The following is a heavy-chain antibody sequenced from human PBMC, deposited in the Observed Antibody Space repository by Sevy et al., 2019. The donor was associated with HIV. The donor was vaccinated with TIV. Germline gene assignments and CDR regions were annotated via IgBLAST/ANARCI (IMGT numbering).Heavy chain of an antibody. V-gene: IGHV3-7*01. CDR2: IKHDGSEK. CDR1: GFTFSSYW. J-gene: IGHJ4*02. CDR3: ARENYYDSSGFSDY. D-gene: IGHD3-22*01. Sequence: EGSLRLSCAASGFTFSSYWMSWVRQAPGKGLEWVANIKHDGSEKYYVDSVKGRFTISRDNAKNSLYLQMNSLRAEDTAVYYCARENYYDSSGFSDYWGQGTLVTVSS.